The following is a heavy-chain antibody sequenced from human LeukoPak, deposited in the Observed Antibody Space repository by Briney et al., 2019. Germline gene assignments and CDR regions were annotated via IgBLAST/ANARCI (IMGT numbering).Heavy chain of an antibody. J-gene: IGHJ3*02. Sequence: GGSLRLSCAASGFTFSSYGMHWVRQAPGKGLEWVAVIWYDGSKEYYADSVKGRFTISRDNSKNTLYLQMNSLRAEDTAVYYCARDYYDSSGYYFGAFDIWGQGAMVTVSS. CDR1: GFTFSSYG. V-gene: IGHV3-33*01. D-gene: IGHD3-22*01. CDR2: IWYDGSKE. CDR3: ARDYYDSSGYYFGAFDI.